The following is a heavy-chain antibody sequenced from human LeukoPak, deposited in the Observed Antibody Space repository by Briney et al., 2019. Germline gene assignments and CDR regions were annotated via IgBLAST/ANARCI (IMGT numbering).Heavy chain of an antibody. V-gene: IGHV4-59*01. J-gene: IGHJ4*02. CDR3: ARDLGTYVFDY. Sequence: LETLSLTCTVSGGSISSYYWSWIRQPPGKGLEWIGYIYYSGSTNYNPSLKSRVTISVDTSKNQFSLKLSSVTAADTAVYYCARDLGTYVFDYWGQGTLVTVSS. D-gene: IGHD1-14*01. CDR1: GGSISSYY. CDR2: IYYSGST.